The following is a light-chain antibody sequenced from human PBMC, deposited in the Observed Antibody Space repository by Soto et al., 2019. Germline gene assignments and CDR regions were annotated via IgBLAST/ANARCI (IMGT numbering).Light chain of an antibody. J-gene: IGKJ5*01. CDR1: QSVSSAY. CDR2: GAS. Sequence: EIVLTQSPGTLSLSPGERVTLSCRASQSVSSAYLAWYQQKRGQAPRLLIYGASNRATGIPDRFSGSGSGTDFTLTISRLEPQDVAVYYCQQYGSSPPSVTFGQGTRVEIK. CDR3: QQYGSSPPSVT. V-gene: IGKV3-20*01.